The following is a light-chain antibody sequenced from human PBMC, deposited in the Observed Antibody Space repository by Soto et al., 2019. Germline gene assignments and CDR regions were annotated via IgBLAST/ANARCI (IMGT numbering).Light chain of an antibody. CDR1: QSITNW. Sequence: DIQMTQSPSTLSASVGDRVTITCRASQSITNWLAWYQQKPGKAPKVLIYKASSLESGVPSRFSGSGSGTDFTLTISRLEPEDFALYYCQQYGGSPITFGLGTRLEIK. CDR3: QQYGGSPIT. J-gene: IGKJ5*01. V-gene: IGKV1-5*03. CDR2: KAS.